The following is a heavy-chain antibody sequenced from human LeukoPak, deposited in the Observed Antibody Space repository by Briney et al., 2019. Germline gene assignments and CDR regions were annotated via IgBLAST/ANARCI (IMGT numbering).Heavy chain of an antibody. CDR3: AKDPASSGWPLGAFDI. CDR2: ISYDGSNK. CDR1: GFTFSSYG. J-gene: IGHJ3*02. D-gene: IGHD6-19*01. V-gene: IGHV3-30*18. Sequence: GGSLRLSCAASGFTFSSYGMHWVRQAPGKGLEWVAVISYDGSNKYYADSVKGRFTISRDNSKNTLYLQMNSLRAEDTAVYYCAKDPASSGWPLGAFDIWGQGTMVTVSS.